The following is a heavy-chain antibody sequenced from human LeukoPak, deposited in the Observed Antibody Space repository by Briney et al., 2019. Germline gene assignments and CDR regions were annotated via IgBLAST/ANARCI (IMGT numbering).Heavy chain of an antibody. D-gene: IGHD6-19*01. V-gene: IGHV3-33*01. Sequence: GGSLRLSCAASGFTFSSYGMHWVRQAPGKGLEWVAVIWYDGSNKYYADSVKGRFTISRDNSKNTLYLQMNSLRAEDTAVYYCARVNSSGWYVPDYFDYWGQGTLVTVSS. CDR2: IWYDGSNK. J-gene: IGHJ4*02. CDR1: GFTFSSYG. CDR3: ARVNSSGWYVPDYFDY.